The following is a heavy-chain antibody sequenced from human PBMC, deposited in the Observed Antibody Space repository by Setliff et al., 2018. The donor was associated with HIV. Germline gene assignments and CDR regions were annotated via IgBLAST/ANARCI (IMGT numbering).Heavy chain of an antibody. D-gene: IGHD6-6*01. CDR1: GGSISSGDYY. CDR3: ARMSISASVYFDY. V-gene: IGHV4-30-4*01. CDR2: IYHTGAT. J-gene: IGHJ4*02. Sequence: KPSETLSLTCTVSGGSISSGDYYWSWIRQPPGKGLEWIGYIYHTGATYYKSSLESRLTISVDTSKNQFSLKLNSVTAAYTAVYFCARMSISASVYFDYWGQGSQVTVSS.